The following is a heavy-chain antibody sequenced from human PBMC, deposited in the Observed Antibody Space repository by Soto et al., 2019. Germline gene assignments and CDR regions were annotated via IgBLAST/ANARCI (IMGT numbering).Heavy chain of an antibody. CDR2: IYYRGRT. Sequence: QLQLQESGPGLVKPSETLSLTCTVSGGSISTYYWNWIRQPPGKGLEWIGDIYYRGRTNYTPSLKCRVAISVDMSKNQFSLNLSSVTPADTAVYYCARGRGYSGQRRGWFDPWGQGTLVTVSS. D-gene: IGHD5-12*01. CDR3: ARGRGYSGQRRGWFDP. J-gene: IGHJ5*02. V-gene: IGHV4-59*01. CDR1: GGSISTYY.